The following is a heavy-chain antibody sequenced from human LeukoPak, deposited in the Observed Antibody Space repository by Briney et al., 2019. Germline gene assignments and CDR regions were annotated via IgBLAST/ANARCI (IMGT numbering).Heavy chain of an antibody. D-gene: IGHD4/OR15-4a*01. Sequence: GGSLRLSCAASGFTFTNYAMSWVRQAPGKGLEWVSVIYSDGTTYYADSVKGRFTISRDNPKNTLYLQMNSLRADDTAVYYCARGLNYFDYWGQGTLVTVSS. J-gene: IGHJ4*02. V-gene: IGHV3-66*01. CDR1: GFTFTNYA. CDR2: IYSDGTT. CDR3: ARGLNYFDY.